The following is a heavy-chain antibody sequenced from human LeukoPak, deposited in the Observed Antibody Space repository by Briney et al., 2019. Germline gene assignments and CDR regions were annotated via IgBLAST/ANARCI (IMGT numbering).Heavy chain of an antibody. J-gene: IGHJ4*02. V-gene: IGHV3-15*01. CDR2: IKSKTDGETT. CDR3: TTDLGTYYHGSQRLIPIDY. CDR1: GFTFTNAW. Sequence: RPGGSLRLSCVDSGFTFTNAWMSWVRQAPGKGLEWIGRIKSKTDGETTNYAEPVRGRFTTSRDDSKSAVYLQMNSLKIEDTAVYYCTTDLGTYYHGSQRLIPIDYWGQGTLVTVSS. D-gene: IGHD3-10*01.